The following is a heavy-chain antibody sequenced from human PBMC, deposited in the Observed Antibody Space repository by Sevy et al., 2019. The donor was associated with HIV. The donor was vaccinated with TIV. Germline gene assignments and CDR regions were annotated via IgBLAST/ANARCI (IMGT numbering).Heavy chain of an antibody. CDR1: EFTVSSKY. CDR2: IYSGGNT. CDR3: ATTSTPLYYYALDV. D-gene: IGHD2-15*01. J-gene: IGHJ6*02. Sequence: GGSLRLSCAASEFTVSSKYMSWVRQATGKGLEWVSVIYSGGNTYYADSVKGRFTISRDISKNTLYLQMNSLRAEDTAIYYCATTSTPLYYYALDVWGQGTTVTVSS. V-gene: IGHV3-53*03.